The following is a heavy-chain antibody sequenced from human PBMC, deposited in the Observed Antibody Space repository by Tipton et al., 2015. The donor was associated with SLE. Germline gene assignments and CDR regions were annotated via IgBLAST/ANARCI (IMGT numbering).Heavy chain of an antibody. J-gene: IGHJ6*02. D-gene: IGHD3-10*01. CDR1: GGSISSKTYY. CDR3: ARQRLRLLSPLDA. V-gene: IGHV4-39*01. CDR2: IYYSGST. Sequence: TLSLTCTVSGGSISSKTYYWGWIRQPPGKGLEWIGSIYYSGSTYYNPSLKSRVTISLDTSKNHFSLELTSVTAADTAVYYCARQRLRLLSPLDAWGQGTTVTVS.